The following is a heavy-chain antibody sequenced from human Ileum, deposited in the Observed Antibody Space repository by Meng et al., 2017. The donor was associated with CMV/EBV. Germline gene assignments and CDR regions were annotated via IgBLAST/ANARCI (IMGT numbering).Heavy chain of an antibody. J-gene: IGHJ5*02. CDR1: GFTFSTYD. Sequence: SGFTFSTYDMQWVRQAPGKGLEWVAVISYDGSTKYYADSVKGRFTISKDNSNNTLYLQMNSLRADDTAVYYCAREAFSGGYDDGFDPWGQGTLVTVSS. CDR2: ISYDGSTK. V-gene: IGHV3-30*01. CDR3: AREAFSGGYDDGFDP. D-gene: IGHD5-12*01.